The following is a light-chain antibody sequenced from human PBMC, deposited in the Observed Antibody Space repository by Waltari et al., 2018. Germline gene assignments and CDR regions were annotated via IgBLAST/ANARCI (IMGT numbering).Light chain of an antibody. CDR3: QKYNSAPLT. CDR1: QGISTY. J-gene: IGKJ4*01. CDR2: AAS. Sequence: DIQMTQSPSSLSASVGARVTIPCRASQGISTYLAWYQQNPGKVPKLLIYAASTVQSGVPSRFSGRGAGTDFTLTISSLQPEDVATYYCQKYNSAPLTFGGGTKVEIK. V-gene: IGKV1-27*01.